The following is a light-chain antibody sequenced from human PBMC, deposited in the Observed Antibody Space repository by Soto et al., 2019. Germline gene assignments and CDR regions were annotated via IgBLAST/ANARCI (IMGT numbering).Light chain of an antibody. Sequence: EIVLTQSPGTLSLSPGERVTLSCRASQSVSNNYLAWYQQKPGQAPRLLIYGASNRATGIPDRFSGSGSGTDFTLTISRLEPEDFAVYDCQQYGSSGTFGQGTKVDIK. CDR1: QSVSNNY. CDR2: GAS. V-gene: IGKV3-20*01. J-gene: IGKJ1*01. CDR3: QQYGSSGT.